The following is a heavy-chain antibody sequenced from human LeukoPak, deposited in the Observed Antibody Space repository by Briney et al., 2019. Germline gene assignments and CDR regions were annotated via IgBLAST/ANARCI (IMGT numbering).Heavy chain of an antibody. CDR1: GFTFSNAW. Sequence: GGSLRLSCAASGFTFSNAWMSWVRQAPGKGLEWVGRIKSKTDGGTTDYAAPVKGRFTISRDDSKNTLYLQMNSLKTEDTAVYYCTTRLRYFDCPLCPDYFGYWGQGTLVTVSS. D-gene: IGHD3-9*01. CDR3: TTRLRYFDCPLCPDYFGY. CDR2: IKSKTDGGTT. J-gene: IGHJ4*02. V-gene: IGHV3-15*01.